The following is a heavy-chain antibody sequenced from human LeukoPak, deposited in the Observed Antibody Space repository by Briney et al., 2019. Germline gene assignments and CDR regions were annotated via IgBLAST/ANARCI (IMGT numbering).Heavy chain of an antibody. CDR1: GYSISSGYY. Sequence: SETLSLTCTVSGYSISSGYYWGWIRQPPGKGLEWIGSIYHSGSTYYNSSLKRRVTISVDTSKNQFSLKLSSVTAADTAVYYCAGKIDSSAYTEYFQHWGQGTLVTVFS. J-gene: IGHJ1*01. CDR2: IYHSGST. D-gene: IGHD3-22*01. V-gene: IGHV4-38-2*02. CDR3: AGKIDSSAYTEYFQH.